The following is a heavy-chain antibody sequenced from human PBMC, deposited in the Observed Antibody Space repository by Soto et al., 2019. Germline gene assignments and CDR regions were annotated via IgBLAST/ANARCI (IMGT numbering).Heavy chain of an antibody. CDR1: GFTFRSYW. Sequence: EVQLVESGGGLVQPGGSLRLSCAASGFTFRSYWMSWVRQAPGKGLEWVANIKQDGNEKYYVDSVKGRFTISRDNAKISLYLQMNSLRAEDTAVYYCARVRSDYMWGNYRYLVDYWGQGTLVTVSS. V-gene: IGHV3-7*01. CDR2: IKQDGNEK. CDR3: ARVRSDYMWGNYRYLVDY. D-gene: IGHD3-16*02. J-gene: IGHJ4*02.